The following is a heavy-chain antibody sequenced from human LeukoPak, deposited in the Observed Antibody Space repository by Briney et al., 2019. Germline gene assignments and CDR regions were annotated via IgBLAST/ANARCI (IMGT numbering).Heavy chain of an antibody. CDR1: GFTFDDYA. CDR3: AKDTGRIQLWFTDAFDI. V-gene: IGHV3-9*01. J-gene: IGHJ3*02. Sequence: PGGSLRLPCAASGFTFDDYAMHWVRQAPGKGLEWVSGISWNSGSIGYADSVKGRFTISRDNAKNSLYLQMNSLRAEDTALYYCAKDTGRIQLWFTDAFDIWGQGTMVTVSS. CDR2: ISWNSGSI. D-gene: IGHD5-18*01.